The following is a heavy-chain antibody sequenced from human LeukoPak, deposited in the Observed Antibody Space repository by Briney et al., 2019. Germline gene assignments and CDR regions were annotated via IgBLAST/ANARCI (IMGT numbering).Heavy chain of an antibody. CDR2: IYYSGST. CDR1: GVSFSNYY. V-gene: IGHV4-34*01. Sequence: SETLSLTCGVYGVSFSNYYWGWIRQPPGKGLEWIGNIYYSGSTYYNPSLKSRVTISVDTSKNQFSLKLSSVTAADTAVYYCARDGEDYYDSSGYYKAFDIWGQGTMVTVSS. D-gene: IGHD3-22*01. J-gene: IGHJ3*02. CDR3: ARDGEDYYDSSGYYKAFDI.